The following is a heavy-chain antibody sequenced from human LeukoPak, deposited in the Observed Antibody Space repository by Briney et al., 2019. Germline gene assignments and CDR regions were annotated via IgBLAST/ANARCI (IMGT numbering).Heavy chain of an antibody. Sequence: ASVKVSCKASGYTFTSYGISWVRQAPGQGLEWMGWISGYNGHTNYAQKLQGRVTMTTDTSTSTAYMDLRSLRSDDTAVYYCARVVDGYNVFDYWGQGTLVTVSS. CDR1: GYTFTSYG. CDR3: ARVVDGYNVFDY. J-gene: IGHJ4*02. V-gene: IGHV1-18*01. D-gene: IGHD5-24*01. CDR2: ISGYNGHT.